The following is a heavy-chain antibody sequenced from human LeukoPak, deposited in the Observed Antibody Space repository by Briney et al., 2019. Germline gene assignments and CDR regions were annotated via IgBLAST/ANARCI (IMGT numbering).Heavy chain of an antibody. J-gene: IGHJ6*03. CDR2: IYYSGST. V-gene: IGHV4-39*01. D-gene: IGHD2-15*01. Sequence: SETLSLTCTVSGGSISSSSYYWGWIRQPPGKGLDWIGYIYYSGSTYYNPSLKSRVTMSVDTSKNQFSLKLTSVTAADTAVYYCARLYCSGGSCYSRYYYYYYMDVWGKGTTVTISS. CDR3: ARLYCSGGSCYSRYYYYYYMDV. CDR1: GGSISSSSYY.